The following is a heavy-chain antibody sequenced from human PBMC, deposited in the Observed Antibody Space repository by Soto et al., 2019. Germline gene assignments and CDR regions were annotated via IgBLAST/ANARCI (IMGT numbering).Heavy chain of an antibody. J-gene: IGHJ4*02. Sequence: QVQLVQSGAEVKKPGASVKVSCKASGSTFPSSTVSWVRQAPGQGLEWMGWINAHNGNTKYAQKFQGRLTMTTDTSTGTGYMELRSLSYDDTAIYFCAIADYGDPDYWGQGTLVTVSS. CDR3: AIADYGDPDY. D-gene: IGHD4-17*01. CDR1: GSTFPSST. CDR2: INAHNGNT. V-gene: IGHV1-18*01.